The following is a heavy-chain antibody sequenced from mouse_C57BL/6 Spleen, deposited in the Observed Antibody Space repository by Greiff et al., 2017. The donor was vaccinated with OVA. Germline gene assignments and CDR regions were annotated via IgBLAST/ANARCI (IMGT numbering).Heavy chain of an antibody. Sequence: QVQLQQPGAELVKPGASVKLSCKASGYTFTSYWMQWVKQRPGQGLEWIGEIDPSDSYTNYNQKFKGKATLTVDTSSSTAYMQLSSLTSEYSAVYYCARCCSPHDYWGKGTTLTVSS. CDR2: IDPSDSYT. J-gene: IGHJ2*01. V-gene: IGHV1-50*01. CDR3: ARCCSPHDY. CDR1: GYTFTSYW. D-gene: IGHD1-1*01.